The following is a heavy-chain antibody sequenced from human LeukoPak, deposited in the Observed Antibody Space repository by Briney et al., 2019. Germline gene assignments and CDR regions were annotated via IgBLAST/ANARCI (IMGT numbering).Heavy chain of an antibody. CDR2: INPNSGGT. CDR1: GYTFTGYY. D-gene: IGHD1-26*01. CDR3: ARGEWDLEWCNWFDP. Sequence: ASVKVSCKASGYTFTGYYMHWVRQAPGQGLEWMGWINPNSGGTNYAQKFQGRVTMTRDTSISTAYMELSRLRSDDTAVYYCARGEWDLEWCNWFDPWGQGTLVTVSS. V-gene: IGHV1-2*02. J-gene: IGHJ5*02.